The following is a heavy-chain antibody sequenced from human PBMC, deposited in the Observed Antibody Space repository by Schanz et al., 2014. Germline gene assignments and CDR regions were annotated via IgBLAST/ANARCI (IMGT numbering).Heavy chain of an antibody. Sequence: EVQLVESGGGLVQPGGSLRLSCVASGFNFYTSAMTWVRQAPGKGLDWVSAISGSGSSTYYADSVKGRFTISRDNSKSILYLQMNSLRAEDTAVYYCAKAGSGWSTAGYYYWGQGTLVTVSS. D-gene: IGHD6-19*01. CDR1: GFNFYTSA. CDR3: AKAGSGWSTAGYYY. V-gene: IGHV3-23*04. J-gene: IGHJ4*02. CDR2: ISGSGSST.